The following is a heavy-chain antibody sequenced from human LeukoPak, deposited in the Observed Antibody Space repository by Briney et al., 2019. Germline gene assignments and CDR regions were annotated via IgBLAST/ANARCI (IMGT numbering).Heavy chain of an antibody. V-gene: IGHV4-59*01. Sequence: SETLSLTCTVSGGSISPYYWNWIRQPPGKGLEWIGYIYYIGRTNYNPSLKSRVTISVDTSKNQFSLKLSSVTAADTAVYYCARMGGYDSSASDPFDIWGQGTMVAVSS. CDR2: IYYIGRT. CDR1: GGSISPYY. J-gene: IGHJ3*02. D-gene: IGHD3-22*01. CDR3: ARMGGYDSSASDPFDI.